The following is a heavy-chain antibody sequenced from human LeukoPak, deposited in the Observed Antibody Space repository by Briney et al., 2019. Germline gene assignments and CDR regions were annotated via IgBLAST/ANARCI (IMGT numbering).Heavy chain of an antibody. CDR1: GGSLRSYD. CDR3: ARVEGSGSYYNAYFDY. Sequence: SETLSLTCTVSGGSLRSYDWSWIRQPPGKGLEWIWYIYYSGSANYNPSLMSRVTISVDTSKNQFSLKLSSVTAADTAVYYCARVEGSGSYYNAYFDYWGQGTLVTVSS. D-gene: IGHD3-10*01. CDR2: IYYSGSA. V-gene: IGHV4-59*01. J-gene: IGHJ4*02.